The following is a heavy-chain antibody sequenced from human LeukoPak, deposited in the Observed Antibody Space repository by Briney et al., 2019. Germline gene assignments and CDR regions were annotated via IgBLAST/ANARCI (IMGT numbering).Heavy chain of an antibody. V-gene: IGHV4-30-4*08. J-gene: IGHJ5*02. Sequence: PSQTLSLTCTVSGGSISSGDYYWSWIRQPPGKGLEWIGEINHSGSTNYNPSLKSRVTISVDTSKNQFSLKLSSVTAADTAVYYCARGPYYYGSGSYWNWFDPWGQGTLVTVSS. D-gene: IGHD3-10*01. CDR3: ARGPYYYGSGSYWNWFDP. CDR1: GGSISSGDYY. CDR2: INHSGST.